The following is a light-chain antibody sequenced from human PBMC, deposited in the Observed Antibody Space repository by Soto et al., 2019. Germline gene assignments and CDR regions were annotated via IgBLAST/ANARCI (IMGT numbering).Light chain of an antibody. V-gene: IGLV8-61*01. J-gene: IGLJ3*02. Sequence: QTVVTQEPSFSVSPGGTVTLTCGLSSGPVFTSSYPNWYQQTPGQAPRTLIFNTNTRSSGVPDRFSGSILGDKAAITITGAQADDEYYYYCLLYLGGGIWVFGGGTKVTVL. CDR3: LLYLGGGIWV. CDR2: NTN. CDR1: SGPVFTSSY.